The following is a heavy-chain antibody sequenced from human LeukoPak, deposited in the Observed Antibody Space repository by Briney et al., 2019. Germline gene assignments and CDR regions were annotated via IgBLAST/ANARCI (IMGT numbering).Heavy chain of an antibody. CDR3: ARGRSELRYFDWLSGNWFDP. CDR2: INHSGST. V-gene: IGHV4-34*01. CDR1: GGSFSGYY. Sequence: SETLSLTCAVYGGSFSGYYWSWIRQPPGKGLEWIGEINHSGSTNYNASLKSRVTISVDTSKNQFSLKLSSVTAADTAVYYCARGRSELRYFDWLSGNWFDPWGQGTLVTVSS. D-gene: IGHD3-9*01. J-gene: IGHJ5*02.